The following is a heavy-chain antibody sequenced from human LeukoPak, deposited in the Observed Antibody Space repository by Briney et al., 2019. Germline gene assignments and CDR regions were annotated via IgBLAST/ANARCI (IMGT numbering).Heavy chain of an antibody. CDR1: GLTFSSYA. CDR3: ANYCSSTSCYEVDY. Sequence: GGSLRLSCAASGLTFSSYAMSWVRQAPGKGLEWVSAISGSGGSTYYADSVKGRFTISRDNSKNTLYLQMNSLRAEDTAVYYCANYCSSTSCYEVDYWGQGTLVTVSS. CDR2: ISGSGGST. J-gene: IGHJ4*02. V-gene: IGHV3-23*01. D-gene: IGHD2-2*01.